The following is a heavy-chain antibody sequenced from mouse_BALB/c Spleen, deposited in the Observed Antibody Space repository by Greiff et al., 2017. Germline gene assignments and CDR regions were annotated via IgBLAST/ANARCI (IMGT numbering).Heavy chain of an antibody. CDR3: ARHGSSYWFAY. CDR1: GFTFSSFG. CDR2: ISSGSSTI. V-gene: IGHV5-17*02. J-gene: IGHJ3*01. D-gene: IGHD1-1*01. Sequence: EVKLMESGGGLVQPGGSRKLSCAASGFTFSSFGMHWVRQAPEKGLEWVAYISSGSSTIYYADTVKGRFTISRDNPKNTLFLQMTSLRSEDTAMYYCARHGSSYWFAYWGQGTLVTVSA.